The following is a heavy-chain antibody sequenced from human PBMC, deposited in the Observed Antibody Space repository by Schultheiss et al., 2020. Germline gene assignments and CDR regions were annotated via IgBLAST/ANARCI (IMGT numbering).Heavy chain of an antibody. V-gene: IGHV4-61*01. CDR1: GGSVSSGSYY. CDR3: ARVPMKGASYYFDY. D-gene: IGHD3-22*01. J-gene: IGHJ4*02. CDR2: IYYSGST. Sequence: SETLSLTCTVSGGSVSSGSYYWSCIRQPPGKGLEWNGYIYYSGSTNYNPSLKSRVTISVDTSKNQFSLKLSSVTAADTAVYYCARVPMKGASYYFDYWGQGTLVTVSS.